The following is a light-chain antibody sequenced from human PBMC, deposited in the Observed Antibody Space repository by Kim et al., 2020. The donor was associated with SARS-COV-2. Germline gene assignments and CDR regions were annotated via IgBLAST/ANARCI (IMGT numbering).Light chain of an antibody. CDR3: EAWDDTLSGQF. V-gene: IGLV1-47*02. J-gene: IGLJ1*01. CDR2: SNN. Sequence: QSVLTQPPSVSGTPGQTVTISCSGSRSNIGSNYVYWYQQFPGAAPKLLIYSNNQRSSGVPDRFSGSKSGTSASLAISGLRSEDEADYHCEAWDDTLSGQFFGTGTKVTVL. CDR1: RSNIGSNY.